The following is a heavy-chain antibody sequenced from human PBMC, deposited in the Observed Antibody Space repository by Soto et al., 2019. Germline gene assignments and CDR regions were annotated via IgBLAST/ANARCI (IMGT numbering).Heavy chain of an antibody. Sequence: QVQLVQSGAEVKEPGASVRLSCKASGYTFTDSYIHWVRQAPGQGLEWMGVINPVGGSTTYIQKSPGRVPLTRDMSTTTVHMVLSALRSDGTATYYCARDEGAAMGFQYWGQGTPVNVFS. J-gene: IGHJ4*02. CDR1: GYTFTDSY. CDR2: INPVGGST. D-gene: IGHD5-18*01. CDR3: ARDEGAAMGFQY. V-gene: IGHV1-46*01.